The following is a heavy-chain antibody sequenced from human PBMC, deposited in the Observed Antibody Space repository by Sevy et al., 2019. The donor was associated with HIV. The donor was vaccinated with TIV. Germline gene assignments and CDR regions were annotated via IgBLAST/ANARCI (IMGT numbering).Heavy chain of an antibody. J-gene: IGHJ4*02. D-gene: IGHD3-22*01. V-gene: IGHV3-33*01. CDR1: GFTFSNYG. Sequence: GGSLRLSCAASGFTFSNYGMHWVRQAPGKGLEWVAVIWNDGSNKYYADSVKGRFTISRDNSKKTRYLQMNSLRVEDTAVYFCARGGDFNDRSAKRVFDYCGQGTLVTVSS. CDR3: ARGGDFNDRSAKRVFDY. CDR2: IWNDGSNK.